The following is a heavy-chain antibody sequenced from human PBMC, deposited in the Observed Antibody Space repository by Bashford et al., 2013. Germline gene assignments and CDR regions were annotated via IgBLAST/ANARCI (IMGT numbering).Heavy chain of an antibody. CDR1: GYTFTGYF. J-gene: IGHJ6*02. D-gene: IGHD3-22*01. CDR2: INPNNGDT. V-gene: IGHV1-2*02. CDR3: ARVGYYHDSSAYFDRTQEYYYYGMDV. Sequence: ASVKVSCKAFGYTFTGYFIHWVRQAPGQGLEWMGWINPNNGDTDYAQKFQGRVTMTGDTSIFTAYMELNTLRSDDTAVYFCARVGYYHDSSAYFDRTQEYYYYGMDVWGQGTTVTVSS.